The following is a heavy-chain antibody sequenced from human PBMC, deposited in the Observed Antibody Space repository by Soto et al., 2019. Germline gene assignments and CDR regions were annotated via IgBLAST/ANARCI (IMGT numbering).Heavy chain of an antibody. D-gene: IGHD2-15*01. CDR1: GYTFTSFG. J-gene: IGHJ3*02. CDR2: ISAYNGNT. CDR3: ARAHRGGTDAFEI. Sequence: QVQLVQSGAEVKKPGASVKVSCKASGYTFTSFGISWVRQAPGQGLEWMGWISAYNGNTNYAENLHRRVTMTTDTSTSTAYMELRSLRSDDTAVYYCARAHRGGTDAFEIWGQGTRVTVSS. V-gene: IGHV1-18*01.